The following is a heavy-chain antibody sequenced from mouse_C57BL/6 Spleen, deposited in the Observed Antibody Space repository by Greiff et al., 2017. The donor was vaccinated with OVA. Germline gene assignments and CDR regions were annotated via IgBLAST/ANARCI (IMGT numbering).Heavy chain of an antibody. Sequence: EVHLVESGEGLVKPGGSLKLSCAASGFTFSSYAMSWVRQTPEKRLEWVAYISSGGDYIYYADNVKGRFTISRDNARNTLYLQMSSLKSEDTAMYYCTRYVYDYDWYFDVWGTGTTVTVSS. D-gene: IGHD2-4*01. J-gene: IGHJ1*03. CDR1: GFTFSSYA. CDR3: TRYVYDYDWYFDV. CDR2: ISSGGDYI. V-gene: IGHV5-9-1*02.